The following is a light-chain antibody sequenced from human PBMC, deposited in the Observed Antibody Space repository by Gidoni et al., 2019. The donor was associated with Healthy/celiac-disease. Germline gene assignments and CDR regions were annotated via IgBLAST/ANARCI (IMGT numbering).Light chain of an antibody. CDR2: WAS. CDR3: QQYYSTPYT. V-gene: IGKV4-1*01. Sequence: DIVMTQSPDSLAVSLGERATINCKSSQSVLYSSNNKNYLAWYQQKPGQPPKLLIYWASTRESGVPDRFSGSGSGTEFTLTISSLQAEDVAVYYCQQYYSTPYTFXQXTKLXIK. CDR1: QSVLYSSNNKNY. J-gene: IGKJ2*01.